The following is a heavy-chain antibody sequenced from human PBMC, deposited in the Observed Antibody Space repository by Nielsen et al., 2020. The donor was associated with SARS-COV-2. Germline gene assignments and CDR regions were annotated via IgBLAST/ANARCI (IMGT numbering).Heavy chain of an antibody. CDR2: ISSSSNNI. CDR3: AKGGWFGARQIDF. D-gene: IGHD3-10*01. CDR1: GFTFSSYS. Sequence: GGSLRLSCAASGFTFSSYSMNWVRQAPGKGPEWVLYISSSSNNIYYAASVKGRFAISRDNAESSLFLQMNSLRDEDTAVDYCAKGGWFGARQIDFWGQGTLVAVSS. V-gene: IGHV3-48*02. J-gene: IGHJ4*02.